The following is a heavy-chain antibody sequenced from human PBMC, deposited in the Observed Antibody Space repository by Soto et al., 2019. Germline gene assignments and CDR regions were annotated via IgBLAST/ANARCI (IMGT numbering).Heavy chain of an antibody. J-gene: IGHJ6*02. CDR3: ARGRETGYCSGGSCSNYYYYYGMDV. CDR2: INHSGST. CDR1: GGSFSSYY. D-gene: IGHD2-15*01. V-gene: IGHV4-34*01. Sequence: QVQLQQWGAGLLKPSETLSLTCAVYGGSFSSYYWSWIRQPPGKGLEWIGEINHSGSTNYNPSLKSRVTISVDTSKNQFSLKLSSVTAADTAVYYCARGRETGYCSGGSCSNYYYYYGMDVWGQGTTVTVSS.